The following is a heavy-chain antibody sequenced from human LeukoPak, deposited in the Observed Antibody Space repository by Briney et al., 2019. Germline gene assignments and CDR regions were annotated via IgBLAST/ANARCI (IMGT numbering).Heavy chain of an antibody. J-gene: IGHJ5*02. D-gene: IGHD4-17*01. Sequence: SETLFLTCAVYGGSFSGYYWSWIRQPPGKGLEWMGEISHGGSTNYNPPLKSPVTISVDTSKTQFSLKLSSVTAADTAVYYCARGIGYGDGNWFDPWGQGTLVTVSS. CDR1: GGSFSGYY. CDR3: ARGIGYGDGNWFDP. V-gene: IGHV4-34*01. CDR2: ISHGGST.